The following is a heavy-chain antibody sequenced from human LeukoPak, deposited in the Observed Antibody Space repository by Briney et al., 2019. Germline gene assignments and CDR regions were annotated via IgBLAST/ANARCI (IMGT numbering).Heavy chain of an antibody. CDR1: GYTFTTYG. CDR3: ARDLWFAASSPYGMDV. D-gene: IGHD3-10*01. Sequence: ASVKVPCKASGYTFTTYGITWVRQAPGQGLEWMGWISAYDGHTFYAQNLQGRLTMTTDTSTSTAYMELRSLGSDDTAVYYCARDLWFAASSPYGMDVWGQGTTVTVSS. V-gene: IGHV1-18*01. J-gene: IGHJ6*02. CDR2: ISAYDGHT.